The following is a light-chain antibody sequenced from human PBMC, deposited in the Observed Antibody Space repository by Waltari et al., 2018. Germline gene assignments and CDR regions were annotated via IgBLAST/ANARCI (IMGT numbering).Light chain of an antibody. CDR2: EVR. CDR3: SSVTRSSTWV. CDR1: SSDVGGYEY. J-gene: IGLJ3*02. Sequence: QSALTQPASVSGSPGQSITISCTGTSSDVGGYEYVSWYQQYPGKAPKLMIYEVRNRPAGGSKRFLGSKAGNTASLTISGLQAEDEADYYCSSVTRSSTWVFGGGTKLTVL. V-gene: IGLV2-14*01.